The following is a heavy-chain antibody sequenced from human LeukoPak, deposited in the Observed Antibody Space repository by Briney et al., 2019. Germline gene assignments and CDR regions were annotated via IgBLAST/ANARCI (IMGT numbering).Heavy chain of an antibody. Sequence: GGSLRLSCAASGFTFSRSAMSWVRQVPGKGLEWVSGISASGGSTSYADSVRGRFTISRDNSKNTLYVQMNSLRDEDTAVYYYAKNQRWESPHYLDSWGQGTLVTVSS. CDR1: GFTFSRSA. J-gene: IGHJ4*02. CDR3: AKNQRWESPHYLDS. CDR2: ISASGGST. V-gene: IGHV3-23*01. D-gene: IGHD1-26*01.